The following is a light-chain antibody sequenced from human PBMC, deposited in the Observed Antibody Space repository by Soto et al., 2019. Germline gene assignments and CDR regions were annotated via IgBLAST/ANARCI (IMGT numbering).Light chain of an antibody. Sequence: QSALTQPPSASGTPGQRVTISFSGGSSNIGSNTVSWYQQFPGTAPKLLIYSNDQRPSVVPDRFSGSKSGTSASLAISGLPSEPEPDYSCAACHDSLNGPYVFGTGTK. CDR1: SSNIGSNT. CDR3: AACHDSLNGPYV. V-gene: IGLV1-44*01. CDR2: SND. J-gene: IGLJ1*01.